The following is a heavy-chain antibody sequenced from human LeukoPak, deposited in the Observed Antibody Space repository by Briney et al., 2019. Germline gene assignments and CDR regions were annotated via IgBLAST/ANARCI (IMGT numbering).Heavy chain of an antibody. CDR3: AKSGSPLNNWFDP. V-gene: IGHV3-23*01. Sequence: GGSLRLSCAASGFTFSSYAMSWVRQAPGKGLEWVSAISGSGESTYYGDSVKGRFAISRDNSKNTLHLQMNSLRAEDTAVYYCAKSGSPLNNWFDPWGQGTLVTVSS. D-gene: IGHD3-10*01. CDR2: ISGSGEST. J-gene: IGHJ5*02. CDR1: GFTFSSYA.